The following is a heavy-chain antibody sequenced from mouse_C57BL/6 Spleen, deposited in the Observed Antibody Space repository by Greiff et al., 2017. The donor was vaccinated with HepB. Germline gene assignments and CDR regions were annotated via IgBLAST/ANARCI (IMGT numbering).Heavy chain of an antibody. CDR1: GFSFNTYA. CDR3: VRGYDYDAGFAY. V-gene: IGHV10-1*01. CDR2: IRSKSNNYAT. D-gene: IGHD2-4*01. J-gene: IGHJ3*01. Sequence: EVHLVESGGGLVQPKGSLKLSCAASGFSFNTYAMNWVRQAPGKGLEWVARIRSKSNNYATYYADSVKDRFTISRDDSESMLYLQMNNLKTEDTAMYYCVRGYDYDAGFAYWGQGTLVTVSA.